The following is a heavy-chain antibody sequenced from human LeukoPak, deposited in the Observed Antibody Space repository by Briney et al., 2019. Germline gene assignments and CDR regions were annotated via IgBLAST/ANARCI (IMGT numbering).Heavy chain of an antibody. Sequence: SVKVSCKASGGTFSSYAISWVRQAPGQGLEWMGRIIPILGIANYAQKFQGRVTITADKSTSTAYMELSSLRSEDTAVYYCASPLRYFDWFFDYWGQGTLVTVSS. J-gene: IGHJ4*02. CDR2: IIPILGIA. CDR1: GGTFSSYA. D-gene: IGHD3-9*01. CDR3: ASPLRYFDWFFDY. V-gene: IGHV1-69*04.